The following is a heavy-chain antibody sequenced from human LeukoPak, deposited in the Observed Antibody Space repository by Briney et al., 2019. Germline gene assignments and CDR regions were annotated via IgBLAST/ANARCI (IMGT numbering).Heavy chain of an antibody. CDR3: ARDRDDILTGFPYFDY. Sequence: GASVKVSCKASGYTFTSYYMHWVRQAPGQGLEWMGIINPSGGSTSYAQKFQGRVTMTRDMSTSTVYMELSSLRSEDTAVYYCARDRDDILTGFPYFDYWGQGTLVTVSS. J-gene: IGHJ4*02. D-gene: IGHD3-9*01. V-gene: IGHV1-46*01. CDR1: GYTFTSYY. CDR2: INPSGGST.